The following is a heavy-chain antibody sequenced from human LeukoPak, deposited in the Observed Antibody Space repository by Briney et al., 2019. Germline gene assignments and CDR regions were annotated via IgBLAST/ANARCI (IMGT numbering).Heavy chain of an antibody. D-gene: IGHD1-1*01. Sequence: GGSLRLSCVASGFMFSRHGMHWVRQAPGEGLEWMAFIQYDESRTDYADSVKGRFTIFGDNSKNTLYLQITNLRTEDTAVYYYGNEDTTPGDNSGQRTLGTASS. CDR2: IQYDESRT. J-gene: IGHJ4*02. CDR1: GFMFSRHG. V-gene: IGHV3-30*02. CDR3: GNEDTTPGDN.